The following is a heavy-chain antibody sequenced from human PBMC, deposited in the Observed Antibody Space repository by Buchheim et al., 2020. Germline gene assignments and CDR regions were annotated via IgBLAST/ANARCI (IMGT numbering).Heavy chain of an antibody. CDR2: ICTTGTAI. V-gene: IGHV3-11*01. J-gene: IGHJ4*02. CDR1: GFTFTDHY. Sequence: QVQLVESGGGLVEPGGSLRLSCAASGFTFTDHYMSWIRQSPGKGLEYISYICTTGTAIKYADSVKGRFTISRDNARDSLYLQMNSLTVEDTAVYYCVGTARNLDYWGQGTL. CDR3: VGTARNLDY.